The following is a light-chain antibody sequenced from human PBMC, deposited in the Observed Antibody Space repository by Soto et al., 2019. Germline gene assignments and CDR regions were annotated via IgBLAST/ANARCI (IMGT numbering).Light chain of an antibody. CDR3: QQYFNWPPQYT. CDR1: QIIANR. V-gene: IGKV3-15*01. Sequence: EIVMTQSPATLSVSPGERVTLSCRASQIIANRLAWYQQKPGQAPRLLVYGAFNRATGIPTRFSGSGSATDFTLTITSLQSEDSASYYWQQYFNWPPQYTFGQGTKLDIK. J-gene: IGKJ2*01. CDR2: GAF.